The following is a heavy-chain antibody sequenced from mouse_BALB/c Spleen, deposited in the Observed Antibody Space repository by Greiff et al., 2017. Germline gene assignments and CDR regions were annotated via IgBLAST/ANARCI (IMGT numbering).Heavy chain of an antibody. D-gene: IGHD1-1*01. CDR3: ARWDSSSFAY. CDR1: GFAFSSYD. CDR2: ISSGGGST. J-gene: IGHJ3*01. V-gene: IGHV5-12-1*01. Sequence: EVKVVESGGGLVKPGGSLKLSCAASGFAFSSYDMSWVRQTPEKRLEWVAYISSGGGSTYYPDTVKGRFTISRDNAKNTLYLQMSSLKSEDTAMYYCARWDSSSFAYWGQGTLVTVSA.